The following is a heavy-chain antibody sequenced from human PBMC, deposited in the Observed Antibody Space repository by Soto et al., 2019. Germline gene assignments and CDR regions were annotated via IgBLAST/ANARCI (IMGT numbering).Heavy chain of an antibody. D-gene: IGHD5-18*01. CDR1: GFTFTSYG. V-gene: IGHV1-18*01. CDR3: ARDQSPGYSYGSAIDY. Sequence: ASLKVSCKASGFTFTSYGISWVRQAPGQGLEWMGWISAYNGNTNYAQKLQGRVTMTTDTSTSTAYMELRSLRSDDTAVYYCARDQSPGYSYGSAIDYWGQGALVTVSS. J-gene: IGHJ4*02. CDR2: ISAYNGNT.